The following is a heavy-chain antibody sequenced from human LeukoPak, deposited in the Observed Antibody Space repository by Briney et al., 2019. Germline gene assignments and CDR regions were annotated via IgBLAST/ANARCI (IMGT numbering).Heavy chain of an antibody. CDR1: GFTFSSHS. Sequence: GGSLRLFCAASGFTFSSHSMNWVRQAPGEGLEWVSSISSSSSYIYYADSVKGRFTISRDNAKNSLYLQSNSLRAEDTAVYYCARDGSRSWSDFDYWGQGTLVTVSS. D-gene: IGHD6-13*01. V-gene: IGHV3-21*01. J-gene: IGHJ4*02. CDR2: ISSSSSYI. CDR3: ARDGSRSWSDFDY.